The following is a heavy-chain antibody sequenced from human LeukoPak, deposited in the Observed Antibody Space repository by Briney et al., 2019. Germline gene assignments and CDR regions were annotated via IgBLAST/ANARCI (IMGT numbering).Heavy chain of an antibody. V-gene: IGHV4-34*01. CDR2: INHSGST. J-gene: IGHJ6*03. Sequence: PSETLSLTCSVSGGSISSYYWSWIRQPPGKGLEWIGEINHSGSTNYNPSLKSRVTISVDTSKNQFSLKLSSVTAADTAVYYCARIKGGYPYRYYYYYYMDVWGKGTTVTISS. CDR3: ARIKGGYPYRYYYYYYMDV. D-gene: IGHD3-22*01. CDR1: GGSISSYY.